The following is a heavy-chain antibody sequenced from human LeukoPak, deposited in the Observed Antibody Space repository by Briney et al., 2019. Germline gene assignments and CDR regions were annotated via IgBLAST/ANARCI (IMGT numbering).Heavy chain of an antibody. D-gene: IGHD4-23*01. CDR2: ISSSSSYI. CDR3: AKVLRWPSSFDY. J-gene: IGHJ4*02. Sequence: GGSLRLSCAASGFTFSGYSMNWVRQAPGKGLEWVSSISSSSSYIYYADSVKGRFTISRDNAKNSLYLQMNSLRAEDTAVYYCAKVLRWPSSFDYWGQGTLVTVSS. V-gene: IGHV3-21*01. CDR1: GFTFSGYS.